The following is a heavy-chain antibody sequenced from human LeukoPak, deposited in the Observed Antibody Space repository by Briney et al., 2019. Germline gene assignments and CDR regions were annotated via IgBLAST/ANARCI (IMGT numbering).Heavy chain of an antibody. J-gene: IGHJ4*02. D-gene: IGHD7-27*01. Sequence: GGSLRLSCAASGFIFSNYWMSWVRQAPGKGLEWVANIKQDGSEKYYVDSVKGRFTISRDNAKNSLYLQMNSLRAEDTAVYCCARALGSGDFDYWGQGTLVTVSS. CDR3: ARALGSGDFDY. CDR2: IKQDGSEK. CDR1: GFIFSNYW. V-gene: IGHV3-7*01.